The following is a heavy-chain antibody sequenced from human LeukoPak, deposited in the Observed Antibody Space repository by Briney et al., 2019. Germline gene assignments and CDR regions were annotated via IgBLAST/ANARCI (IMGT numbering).Heavy chain of an antibody. D-gene: IGHD3-9*01. CDR3: ARGVGYFDWGDYYYYYMDV. J-gene: IGHJ6*03. CDR1: GFSFSTYW. Sequence: GGSLRLSCAASGFSFSTYWVSWVRQAPGQGLEWVASIKYDASEKHYVDAVKGRFTISRDNGKNSLSLQMNSLRAEDTAVYYCARGVGYFDWGDYYYYYMDVWGKGTTVTVSS. V-gene: IGHV3-7*01. CDR2: IKYDASEK.